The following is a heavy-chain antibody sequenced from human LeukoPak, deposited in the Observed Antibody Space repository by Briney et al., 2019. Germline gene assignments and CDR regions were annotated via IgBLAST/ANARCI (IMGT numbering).Heavy chain of an antibody. CDR3: ARDYPPPPRYNWSYNYYYGMDV. J-gene: IGHJ6*02. V-gene: IGHV3-7*05. D-gene: IGHD1-20*01. Sequence: GGSLRLSCAASGFTFSSYWMSWVRQAPGKGLEWVANIMQDGSEKYYVDSVKGRFTISRDNAKNSLHLQMNSLRPEDTAVYYCARDYPPPPRYNWSYNYYYGMDVWGQGTTVTVSS. CDR2: IMQDGSEK. CDR1: GFTFSSYW.